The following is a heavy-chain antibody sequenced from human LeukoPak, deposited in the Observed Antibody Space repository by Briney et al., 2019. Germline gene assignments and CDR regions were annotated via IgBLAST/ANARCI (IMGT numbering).Heavy chain of an antibody. CDR3: ARDWMSGSYRFFDY. V-gene: IGHV4-61*01. J-gene: IGHJ4*02. D-gene: IGHD1-26*01. CDR2: IYYSGST. CDR1: GGSVSSGSYY. Sequence: SETLSLTCTVSGGSVSSGSYYWSWIRQPPGKGLEWIGYIYYSGSTNYNPSLKSRVTISVDTSKNQFSLKLCSVTAADTAVYYCARDWMSGSYRFFDYWGQGTLVTVSS.